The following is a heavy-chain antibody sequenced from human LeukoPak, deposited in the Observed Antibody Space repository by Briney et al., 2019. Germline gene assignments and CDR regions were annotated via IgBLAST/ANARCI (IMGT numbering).Heavy chain of an antibody. CDR3: ARERLVVASSYYYGMDV. D-gene: IGHD2-2*01. CDR2: IKRDGSEK. V-gene: IGHV3-7*01. J-gene: IGHJ6*02. Sequence: PGGSLRLSCAASGFTFSTYWMSWVRQAPGKGLEWVANIKRDGSEKYYVDSVKGRFTISRDNAKNSLYLQMNSLRAEDTAVYYCARERLVVASSYYYGMDVWGQGTTVTVSS. CDR1: GFTFSTYW.